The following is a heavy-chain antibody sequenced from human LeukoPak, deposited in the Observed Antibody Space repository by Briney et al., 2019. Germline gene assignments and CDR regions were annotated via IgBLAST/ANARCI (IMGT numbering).Heavy chain of an antibody. CDR3: ARAIGPGYCSSTSCPSHYYYGMDV. D-gene: IGHD2-2*01. V-gene: IGHV3-53*01. Sequence: GGSLRLSCAASGSTFGNYYMSWVRQAPGKGLEWVSVIYSGGSTYYADSVKGRFTISRDNSKNTLYLQMNSLRAEDTAVYYCARAIGPGYCSSTSCPSHYYYGMDVWGQGTTVTVSS. J-gene: IGHJ6*02. CDR1: GSTFGNYY. CDR2: IYSGGST.